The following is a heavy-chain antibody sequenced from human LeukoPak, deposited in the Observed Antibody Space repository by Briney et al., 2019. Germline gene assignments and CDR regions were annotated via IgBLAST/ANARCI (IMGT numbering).Heavy chain of an antibody. Sequence: ASVKVSCTASVYTFTSYGISWVRQAPGQGLEWMGWIRAYNGKKNYAQKLQGRVTMTTDTSTSTAYMQLRSLRSDDTAVYYCARDLRCSSPPDYWVQGTLVAVSS. CDR1: VYTFTSYG. J-gene: IGHJ4*02. V-gene: IGHV1-18*01. D-gene: IGHD4-17*01. CDR3: ARDLRCSSPPDY. CDR2: IRAYNGKK.